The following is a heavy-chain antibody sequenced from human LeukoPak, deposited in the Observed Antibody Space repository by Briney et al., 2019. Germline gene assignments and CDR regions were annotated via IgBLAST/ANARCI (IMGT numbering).Heavy chain of an antibody. CDR2: LSNRGDST. Sequence: GGSLRLSCSASGFTFSVHTMHWVRQAPGKGLEYLSGLSNRGDSTYYADSVKGRFTISRDNSKNMVYLQMSSLRADDTALYYCVKGARAGVFDCWGQGTLVTVTS. V-gene: IGHV3-64D*06. J-gene: IGHJ4*02. CDR3: VKGARAGVFDC. CDR1: GFTFSVHT. D-gene: IGHD6-25*01.